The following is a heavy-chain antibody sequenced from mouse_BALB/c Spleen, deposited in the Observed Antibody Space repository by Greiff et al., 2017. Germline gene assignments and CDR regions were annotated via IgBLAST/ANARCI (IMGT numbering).Heavy chain of an antibody. V-gene: IGHV1-77*01. CDR1: GYTFTDYV. Sequence: VQLQQSGPELVKPGASVKMSCKASGYTFTDYVISWVKQRTGQGLEWIGEIYPGSGSTYYNEKFKGKATLTADKSSNTAYMQLSSLTSEDSAVYFCASGTTVVDPWWYFDVWGAGTTVTVSS. CDR2: IYPGSGST. J-gene: IGHJ1*01. CDR3: ASGTTVVDPWWYFDV. D-gene: IGHD1-1*01.